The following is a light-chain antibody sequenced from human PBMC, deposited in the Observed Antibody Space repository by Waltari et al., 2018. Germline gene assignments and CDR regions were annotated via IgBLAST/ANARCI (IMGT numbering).Light chain of an antibody. CDR3: QQSRDTPRT. V-gene: IGKV1-39*01. CDR2: DTF. CDR1: QSIRSF. J-gene: IGKJ1*01. Sequence: DIRLTQSPSSLSASAGDRATITCRASQSIRSFLNWYQQKPGKAPKLLIYDTFKLQSGVPPRFSGSGSGTDFTLTINSLQPDDFATYYCQQSRDTPRTFGQGTRVEIK.